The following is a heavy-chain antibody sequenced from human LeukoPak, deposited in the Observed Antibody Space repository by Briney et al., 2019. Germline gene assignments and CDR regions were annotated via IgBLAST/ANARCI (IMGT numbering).Heavy chain of an antibody. J-gene: IGHJ4*02. V-gene: IGHV4-38-2*01. CDR2: IYHSGST. Sequence: SETLSLTCAVSGYSISSGYYWGWIRQPPGKGLEWIGSIYHSGSTYYNPSLKSRVTISVDTSKNQFSLKLSSVTAADTAVYYCARGFGYSSDYWGQGTLVSVSS. CDR1: GYSISSGYY. CDR3: ARGFGYSSDY. D-gene: IGHD6-13*01.